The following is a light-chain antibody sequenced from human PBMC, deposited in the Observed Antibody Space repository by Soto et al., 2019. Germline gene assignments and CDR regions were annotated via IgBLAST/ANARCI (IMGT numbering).Light chain of an antibody. Sequence: DTQMTPSTSTLSASVGDRVSITFRASQSIRHFLAWEQQNPGKVPKLLIYDASSLGSGVPSRFSGSGSGTDFTLTISGLLPDDFTTYYCQQYTSYSRAFGQGTKVDIK. V-gene: IGKV1-5*01. CDR1: QSIRHF. CDR2: DAS. CDR3: QQYTSYSRA. J-gene: IGKJ1*01.